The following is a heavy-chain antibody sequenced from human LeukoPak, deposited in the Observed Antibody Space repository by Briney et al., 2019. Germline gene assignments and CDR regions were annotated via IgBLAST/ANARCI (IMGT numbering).Heavy chain of an antibody. V-gene: IGHV1-8*01. CDR2: MNPNSGDT. Sequence: ASVKVSCKASGYTFTSYDINWVRQATGQGLEWMGWMNPNSGDTGYAQKFQGRVTMTRNTSISTAYMELSSLRSEDTAVYYCARGTVVPAATHYYYYYGMDVWGQGTTVTVSS. CDR3: ARGTVVPAATHYYYYYGMDV. CDR1: GYTFTSYD. D-gene: IGHD2-2*01. J-gene: IGHJ6*02.